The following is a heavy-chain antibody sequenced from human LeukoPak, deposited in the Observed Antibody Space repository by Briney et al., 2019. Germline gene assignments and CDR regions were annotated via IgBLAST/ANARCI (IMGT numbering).Heavy chain of an antibody. J-gene: IGHJ4*02. V-gene: IGHV4-39*07. CDR3: ARVIGDVSGYYVDY. CDR2: IYYSGST. Sequence: SETLSLTCTVSGGSISSSSYYWGWIRQPPGKGLEWIGSIYYSGSTYYSPSLKSRITISVGTSKNQFSLKLRSVTAADTAVFYCARVIGDVSGYYVDYWGQGALVTVSS. CDR1: GGSISSSSYY. D-gene: IGHD3-22*01.